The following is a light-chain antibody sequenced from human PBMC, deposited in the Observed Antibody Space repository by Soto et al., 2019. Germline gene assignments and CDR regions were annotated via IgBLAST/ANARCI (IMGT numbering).Light chain of an antibody. Sequence: DIVMTQSPDSLAVSLGERATINCKSSQSVLHSSNNKNYLAWYQQKPGQPPKLLIYWASIRESGVPDRFSGSGSGTDFTLTVSSLQAEDVAVYYCQQCLGSPYTFGQGTKLEIK. CDR3: QQCLGSPYT. CDR2: WAS. J-gene: IGKJ2*01. V-gene: IGKV4-1*01. CDR1: QSVLHSSNNKNY.